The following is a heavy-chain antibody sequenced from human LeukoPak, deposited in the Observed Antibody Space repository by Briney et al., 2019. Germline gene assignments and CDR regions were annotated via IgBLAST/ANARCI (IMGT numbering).Heavy chain of an antibody. D-gene: IGHD1-26*01. CDR2: IYTSGST. J-gene: IGHJ4*02. CDR3: ASGLVSGGATTFDY. CDR1: GTSISSGSYS. V-gene: IGHV4-61*02. Sequence: PSQTLSPTCTVPGTSISSGSYSWSWIRQPAGKGLEWIGRIYTSGSTNYNPSLKSRVTISVDTSKNQFSLKLSSVTAADTAVYYCASGLVSGGATTFDYWGQGTLVTVSS.